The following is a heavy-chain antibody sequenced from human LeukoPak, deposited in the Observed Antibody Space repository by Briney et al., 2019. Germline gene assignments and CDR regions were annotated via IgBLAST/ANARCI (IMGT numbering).Heavy chain of an antibody. Sequence: SETLSLTCAVYGGSFSGYYWSWFRQPPGKGLEWIGEINHSGSTNYNPSLKSRVTISVDTSKNQFSLKLSSVTAADTAVYYCARGYSSGWYSWFDPWGQGTLVTVSS. CDR2: INHSGST. J-gene: IGHJ5*02. V-gene: IGHV4-34*01. CDR3: ARGYSSGWYSWFDP. CDR1: GGSFSGYY. D-gene: IGHD6-19*01.